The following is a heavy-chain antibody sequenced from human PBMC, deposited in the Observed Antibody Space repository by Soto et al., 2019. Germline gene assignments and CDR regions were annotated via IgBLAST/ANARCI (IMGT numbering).Heavy chain of an antibody. D-gene: IGHD6-13*01. CDR3: ARLAAAGTEYNWFDP. CDR2: ISYDGSNK. V-gene: IGHV3-30-3*01. J-gene: IGHJ5*02. CDR1: GFTFSSYA. Sequence: VGSLRLSCAASGFTFSSYAMHWVRQAPGKGLEWVAVISYDGSNKYYADSVKGRFTTSRDNSKNTLYLQMNSLRAEDTAVYYCARLAAAGTEYNWFDPCGQRTLVTVSS.